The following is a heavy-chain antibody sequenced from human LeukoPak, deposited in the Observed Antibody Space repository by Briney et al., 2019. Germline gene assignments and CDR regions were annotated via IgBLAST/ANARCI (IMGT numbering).Heavy chain of an antibody. D-gene: IGHD2-15*01. V-gene: IGHV3-11*01. CDR2: ISSSGSTI. CDR3: ARSATLVVVAATLDY. CDR1: GFTFSDYY. J-gene: IGHJ4*02. Sequence: GGSLRLSCAASGFTFSDYYMSWIRQAPGKGMEWVSYISSSGSTIYYADSVKGRFTISRDNAKNSLYLQMNSLRAEDTAVYYCARSATLVVVAATLDYWGQGTLVTVSS.